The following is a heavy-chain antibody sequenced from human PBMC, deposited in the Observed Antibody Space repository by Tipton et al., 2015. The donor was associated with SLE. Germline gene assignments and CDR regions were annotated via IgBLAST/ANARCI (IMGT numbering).Heavy chain of an antibody. Sequence: QVQLVQSGGGVVQPGRSLRLSCAASGFTFSSYGMHWVRQAPGKGLEWVAVIWYDGSNKYYADSVKGRFTISRDNSKNTLYLQMNSLRAEDTAVYYCARDGGAVAGDEYFDYWGQGTLVTVSS. CDR1: GFTFSSYG. V-gene: IGHV3-33*01. J-gene: IGHJ4*02. CDR2: IWYDGSNK. CDR3: ARDGGAVAGDEYFDY. D-gene: IGHD6-19*01.